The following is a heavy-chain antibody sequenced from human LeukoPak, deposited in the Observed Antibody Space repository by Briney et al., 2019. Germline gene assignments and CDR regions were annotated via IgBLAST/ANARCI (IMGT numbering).Heavy chain of an antibody. J-gene: IGHJ6*02. V-gene: IGHV1-8*01. CDR3: ARGHAYYDILTGYSIYAMDI. D-gene: IGHD3-9*01. CDR2: INPKSGNT. CDR1: GYTFTDYD. Sequence: ASVKVSCKASGYTFTDYDLNWVRQATGQGLEWMGWINPKSGNTGYAQKFQGRVNMTRITSVTTAYMELSSLRSEDTAIYYCARGHAYYDILTGYSIYAMDIWGQGTAVTVSS.